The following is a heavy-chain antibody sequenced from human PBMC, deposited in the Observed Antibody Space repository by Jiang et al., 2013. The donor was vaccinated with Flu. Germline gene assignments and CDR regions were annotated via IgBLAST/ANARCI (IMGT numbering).Heavy chain of an antibody. CDR1: GGSISSYY. J-gene: IGHJ4*02. D-gene: IGHD3-9*01. CDR2: IYYSGST. Sequence: LLKPSETLSLTCTVSGGSISSYYWSWIRQPPGKGLEWIGYIYYSGSTNYNPSLKSRVTISVDTSKNQFSLKLSSVTAADTAVYYCARTYYDILTGYLFDGWGQGTLVTVSS. V-gene: IGHV4-59*01. CDR3: ARTYYDILTGYLFDG.